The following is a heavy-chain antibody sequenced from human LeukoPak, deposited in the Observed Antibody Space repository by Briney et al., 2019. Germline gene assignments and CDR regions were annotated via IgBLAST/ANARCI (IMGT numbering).Heavy chain of an antibody. CDR3: AKDMRFDWTPYYFDY. Sequence: PGGSLRLSCAASGFTFSNYAMSWVRQAPGKGLEWVSAISGSGGSTYYADSVKGRFTISRDNSKNTPYLQMNSLRAEDTAVYYCAKDMRFDWTPYYFDYWGQGTLVTVSS. CDR1: GFTFSNYA. D-gene: IGHD3-9*01. CDR2: ISGSGGST. J-gene: IGHJ4*02. V-gene: IGHV3-23*01.